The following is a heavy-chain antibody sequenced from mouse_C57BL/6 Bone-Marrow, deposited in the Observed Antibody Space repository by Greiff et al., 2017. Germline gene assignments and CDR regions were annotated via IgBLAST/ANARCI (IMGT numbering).Heavy chain of an antibody. CDR3: ARDPIQYYFDY. V-gene: IGHV5-4*01. CDR1: GFTFSSSA. CDR2: ISDGGSYT. Sequence: EVQLVESGGGLVKPGGSLKLSCAASGFTFSSSAMSWVRQTPEKRLEWVATISDGGSYTYYPDNVKGRFTISRDNAKNNLYLQMSHLKSEDTAMYYCARDPIQYYFDYWGQGTTLTVSS. J-gene: IGHJ2*01.